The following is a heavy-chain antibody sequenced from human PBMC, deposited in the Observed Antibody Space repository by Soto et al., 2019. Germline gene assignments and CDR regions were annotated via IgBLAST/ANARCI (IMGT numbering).Heavy chain of an antibody. D-gene: IGHD2-2*01. V-gene: IGHV3-48*01. CDR2: ISSSSSTI. Sequence: GGSLRLSCAASGFTFSSYSMNWVRQAPGKGLEWVSYISSSSSTIYYADSVKGRFTISRDNAKNSLYLQMNSLRTEDMAVYYCARAVLPTGLVVVPAANADNWFDPWGQGTLVTVSS. CDR1: GFTFSSYS. J-gene: IGHJ5*02. CDR3: ARAVLPTGLVVVPAANADNWFDP.